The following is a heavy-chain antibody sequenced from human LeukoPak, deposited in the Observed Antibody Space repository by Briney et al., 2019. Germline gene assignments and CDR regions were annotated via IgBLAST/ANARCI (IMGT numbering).Heavy chain of an antibody. CDR1: GFTFSSYA. V-gene: IGHV3-23*01. J-gene: IGHJ4*02. D-gene: IGHD6-19*01. Sequence: GGSLRLSCAASGFTFSSYAMSWVRQAPGKGLEXXXAISGSGGSTYYADSVKGRFTISRDNSKNTLYLQMNSLRAEDTAVYYCAKDRQWLAGNYFDYWGQGTLVTVSS. CDR3: AKDRQWLAGNYFDY. CDR2: ISGSGGST.